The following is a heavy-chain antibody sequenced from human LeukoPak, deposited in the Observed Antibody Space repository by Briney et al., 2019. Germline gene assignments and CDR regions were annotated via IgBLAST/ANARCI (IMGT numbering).Heavy chain of an antibody. CDR2: IYHSGST. Sequence: PSETLSLTRAVSGYSISSGYYWGWIRQPPGKGLEWIGSIYHSGSTYYNPSLKSRVTISVDTSKNQFSLKLSSVTAADTAVYYCARHTKLNCSGGSCYLGWFDPWGQGTLVTVSS. V-gene: IGHV4-38-2*01. CDR1: GYSISSGYY. CDR3: ARHTKLNCSGGSCYLGWFDP. D-gene: IGHD2-15*01. J-gene: IGHJ5*02.